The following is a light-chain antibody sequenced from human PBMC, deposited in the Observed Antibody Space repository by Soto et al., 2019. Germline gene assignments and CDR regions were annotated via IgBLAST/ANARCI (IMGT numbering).Light chain of an antibody. Sequence: EIVLTQSPATLSLSPGERATLSCSASQSLSSYLAWYQQKPGQAPRLLIYDASNRATGIPDRFSGSGSGTDFTLTISSLEPEDFAVYYCQQRSNWPTFGGGTKVEIK. V-gene: IGKV3-11*01. CDR3: QQRSNWPT. CDR2: DAS. J-gene: IGKJ4*01. CDR1: QSLSSY.